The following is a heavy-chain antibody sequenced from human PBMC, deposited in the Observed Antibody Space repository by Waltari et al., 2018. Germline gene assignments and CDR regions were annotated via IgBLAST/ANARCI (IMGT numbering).Heavy chain of an antibody. V-gene: IGHV1-2*02. Sequence: QVQLVQSGAEVKKPGSSVKVSCKASGYTFTGYYMHWVRQAPGQGLEWMGWINPNSGGTNDAQTVQGRVTMTRDTSISTAYMELSRLRSDDTAVYDCARVGDIVVVVAEALNYWGQGTLVTVSS. CDR2: INPNSGGT. CDR1: GYTFTGYY. D-gene: IGHD2-15*01. J-gene: IGHJ4*02. CDR3: ARVGDIVVVVAEALNY.